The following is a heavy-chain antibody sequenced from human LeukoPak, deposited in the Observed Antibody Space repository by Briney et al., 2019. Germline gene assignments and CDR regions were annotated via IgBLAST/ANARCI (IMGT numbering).Heavy chain of an antibody. CDR2: INLYSGGT. CDR3: ASWAGGNEPVASFDY. Sequence: ASVKVSCKPTRYSFTAYYIYWMRPAPGQGLECMGWINLYSGGTKYAQRFQSRVTMTRDTSISTAYMELSRLRSDDTAIYYCASWAGGNEPVASFDYWGQGTLVTVSS. D-gene: IGHD1-14*01. V-gene: IGHV1-2*02. CDR1: RYSFTAYY. J-gene: IGHJ4*02.